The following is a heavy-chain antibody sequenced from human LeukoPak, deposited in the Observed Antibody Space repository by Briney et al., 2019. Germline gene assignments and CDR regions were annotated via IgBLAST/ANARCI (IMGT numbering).Heavy chain of an antibody. CDR2: IYHAGSA. CDR1: GGSISSRDW. J-gene: IGHJ4*02. CDR3: ARDIYYYDSSGYYFPGGSDY. Sequence: SETLSLTCAVSGGSISSRDWWSWLRQPPGKGLEWIGEIYHAGSANYNPSLKSRVTISVDKSKNHFSLKVNFVTAADTAVYYCARDIYYYDSSGYYFPGGSDYWGQGTLVTVSS. V-gene: IGHV4-4*02. D-gene: IGHD3-22*01.